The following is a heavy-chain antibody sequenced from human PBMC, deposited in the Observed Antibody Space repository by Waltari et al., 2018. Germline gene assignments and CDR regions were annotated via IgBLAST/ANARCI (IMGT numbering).Heavy chain of an antibody. CDR2: ISWNSGSI. CDR1: GFTFDDYA. J-gene: IGHJ3*02. V-gene: IGHV3-9*01. Sequence: EVQLVESGGGLVQPGRSLRLSCAAAGFTFDDYALHWVRQAPGKGLEWVSGISWNSGSIGYADSVKGRFTISRDNAKNSLYLQMNSLRAEDTALYYCAKDIEAGGSSGYCAFDIWGQGTMVTVSS. D-gene: IGHD3-22*01. CDR3: AKDIEAGGSSGYCAFDI.